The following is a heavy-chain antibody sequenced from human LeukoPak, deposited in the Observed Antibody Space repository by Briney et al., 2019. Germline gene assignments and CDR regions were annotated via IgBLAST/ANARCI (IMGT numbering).Heavy chain of an antibody. CDR2: INWNGGST. V-gene: IGHV3-20*04. D-gene: IGHD3-22*01. CDR1: GFTFDDYG. Sequence: GGSLRLSCAASGFTFDDYGTSWVRQAPGKGLEWVSGINWNGGSTGYADSVKGRFTISRDNAKNSLYLRMNSLGAEDTALYYCARAGVFHYDSSGYPDYWGQGTLVTVSS. J-gene: IGHJ4*02. CDR3: ARAGVFHYDSSGYPDY.